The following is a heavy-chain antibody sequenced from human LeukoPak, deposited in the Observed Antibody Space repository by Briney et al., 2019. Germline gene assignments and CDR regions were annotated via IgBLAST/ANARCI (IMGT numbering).Heavy chain of an antibody. CDR1: GDSISSYY. CDR2: IYYSGST. J-gene: IGHJ4*02. D-gene: IGHD5-24*01. CDR3: ASGGREWLQSIVDY. V-gene: IGHV4-39*07. Sequence: SETLSLTCTVSGDSISSYYWGWIRQPPGKGLEWIGSIYYSGSTYYNPSLKSRVTISVDTSKNQFSLKLSSVTAADTAVYYCASGGREWLQSIVDYWGQGTLVTVSS.